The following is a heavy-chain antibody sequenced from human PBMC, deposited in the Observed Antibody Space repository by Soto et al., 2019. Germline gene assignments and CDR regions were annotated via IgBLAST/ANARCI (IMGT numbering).Heavy chain of an antibody. CDR2: ISGNGIAT. J-gene: IGHJ4*01. V-gene: IGHV3-23*01. CDR1: GFIFSDHA. D-gene: IGHD2-2*01. CDR3: ARDANLYCSGTDCYVY. Sequence: GGSLRLSCEASGFIFSDHAMSWVRQAPGKGLEWVSAISGNGIATYYADSVKGRFTISRDNSKNTLYLQMNRLRADDTAVYYCARDANLYCSGTDCYVYWGHGTLVTVSS.